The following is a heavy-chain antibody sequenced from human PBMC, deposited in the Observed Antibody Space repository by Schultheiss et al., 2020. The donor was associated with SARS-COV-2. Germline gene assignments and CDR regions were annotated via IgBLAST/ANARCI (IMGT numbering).Heavy chain of an antibody. CDR1: GYTFTGYY. J-gene: IGHJ4*02. D-gene: IGHD5-18*01. V-gene: IGHV1-18*04. CDR2: ISGYNGDT. CDR3: ARVVVFRGYSYGPLDY. Sequence: KVSCKASGYTFTGYYMHWVRQAPGQGLEWMGWISGYNGDTKYAQKIQGRVTMTTDTSTNTAYMELSSLRSEDTAVYYCARVVVFRGYSYGPLDYWGQGTLVTVSS.